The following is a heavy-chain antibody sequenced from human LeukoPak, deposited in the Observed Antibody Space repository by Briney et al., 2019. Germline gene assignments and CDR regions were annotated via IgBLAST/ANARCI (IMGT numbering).Heavy chain of an antibody. V-gene: IGHV7-4-1*02. CDR2: INTDTGNP. CDR1: GYTFTSYA. Sequence: ASVKVSCKASGYTFTSYAMNWVRQAPGQGLEWMGWINTDTGNPTYAQGFTGRFVFSLDTYVSTAYLQISSLKAEDTAVYYCAREDIVVVVAAKNGMDVWGQGTTVTVS. J-gene: IGHJ6*02. D-gene: IGHD2-15*01. CDR3: AREDIVVVVAAKNGMDV.